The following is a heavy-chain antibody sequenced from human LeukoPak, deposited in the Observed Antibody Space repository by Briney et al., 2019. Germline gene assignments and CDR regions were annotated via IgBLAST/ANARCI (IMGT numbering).Heavy chain of an antibody. V-gene: IGHV3-13*01. CDR1: GFTFSSYD. D-gene: IGHD3-9*01. CDR3: ARGSSNILTGYRYIDY. J-gene: IGHJ4*02. Sequence: GGSLRLSCAASGFTFSSYDMHWVRQATGKGLEWVSAIGTAGDTYYPGSVKGRFTISRENAKNSLYLQMNSLRAGDTAVYYCARGSSNILTGYRYIDYWGQGTLVTVSS. CDR2: IGTAGDT.